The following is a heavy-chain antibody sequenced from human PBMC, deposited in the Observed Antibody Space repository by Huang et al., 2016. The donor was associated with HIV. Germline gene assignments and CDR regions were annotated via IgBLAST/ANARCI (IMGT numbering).Heavy chain of an antibody. J-gene: IGHJ6*03. CDR2: ITYSETT. V-gene: IGHV4-39*01. CDR1: GGSITSSTYY. D-gene: IGHD3-10*01. CDR3: TRNGVSSTYYRLGYSYMDV. Sequence: QLQLQESGPGLAKPSETLTLTCAVSGGSITSSTYYWGWIRQPPGKRLEWVASITYSETTYYNSSLASRVTISRDTFKNEFYLNLASVTATDTAIYYCTRNGVSSTYYRLGYSYMDVWGKGTTVTVSS.